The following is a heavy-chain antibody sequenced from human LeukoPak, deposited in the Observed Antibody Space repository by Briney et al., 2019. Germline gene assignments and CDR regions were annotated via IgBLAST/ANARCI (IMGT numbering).Heavy chain of an antibody. J-gene: IGHJ4*02. D-gene: IGHD6-19*01. CDR2: VSYSGST. CDR1: GASISSHY. V-gene: IGHV4-59*11. CDR3: TRDGGVAVTPLDFDF. Sequence: SEALSLTCTVSGASISSHYWSWIRPSPGKGLEWIGYVSYSGSTDYNPSLKSRVTLSVDTSKNQISLRLSSVTAADTAVYYCTRDGGVAVTPLDFDFWGQGTLVIVSS.